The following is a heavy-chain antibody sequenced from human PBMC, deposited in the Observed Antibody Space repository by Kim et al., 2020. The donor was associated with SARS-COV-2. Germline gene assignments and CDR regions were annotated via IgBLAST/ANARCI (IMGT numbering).Heavy chain of an antibody. CDR3: ASEQNGPIIGTTYYYFAMDV. D-gene: IGHD1-20*01. V-gene: IGHV3-53*01. J-gene: IGHJ6*02. CDR1: GFTVSSNY. Sequence: GGSLRLSCAASGFTVSSNYMSWVRQAPGKGLEWVSVLYSGGTTFYADSVKGRFTISRDNSKNTLFLQMNSLRAEDTAVYYCASEQNGPIIGTTYYYFAMDVWGQGTSVTVSS. CDR2: LYSGGTT.